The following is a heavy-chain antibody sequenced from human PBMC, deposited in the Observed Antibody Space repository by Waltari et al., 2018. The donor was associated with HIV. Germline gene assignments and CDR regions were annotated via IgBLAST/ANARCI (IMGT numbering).Heavy chain of an antibody. D-gene: IGHD7-27*01. CDR3: ATLTGDRSY. CDR2: ISWNSATI. V-gene: IGHV3-9*01. CDR1: GFTFDDYA. J-gene: IGHJ4*02. Sequence: EVQLVESGGGLVQPGRSLRLSCAASGFTFDDYAMHWVRQAPGKGLEWVSGISWNSATIGYADSVKGRFTISRDNAENSLYLQMNSLKPEDTALYYCATLTGDRSYWGRGTLVTVSS.